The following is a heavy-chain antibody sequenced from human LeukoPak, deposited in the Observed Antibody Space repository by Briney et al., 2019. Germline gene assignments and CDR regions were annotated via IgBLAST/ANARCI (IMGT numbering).Heavy chain of an antibody. CDR2: IIPIFGTP. CDR3: ARAQASTLVN. CDR1: GGTFSSYA. V-gene: IGHV1-69*13. J-gene: IGHJ4*02. D-gene: IGHD5/OR15-5a*01. Sequence: SVKVSCKASGGTFSSYAITWVRQAPGQGLEWMGGIIPIFGTPNDAQKFQGRVTITADESTSTAYMELSRLTFDDTAVYYCARAQASTLVNWGQGTLVTVSS.